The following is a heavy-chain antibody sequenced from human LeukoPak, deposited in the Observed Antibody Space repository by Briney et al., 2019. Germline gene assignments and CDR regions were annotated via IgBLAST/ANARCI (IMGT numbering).Heavy chain of an antibody. CDR3: GRDPSAFGEVSKIGDF. CDR2: ISSSGSTI. CDR1: GFTFSDYY. V-gene: IGHV3-11*04. J-gene: IGHJ4*02. Sequence: GGSLRLSCAASGFTFSDYYMSWIRQAPGKGLEWVSYISSSGSTIYYADSVKGRFTISRDNAKNSLYLQMNSLRAEDTAVYYCGRDPSAFGEVSKIGDFWGQGNPGTVSS. D-gene: IGHD3-10*01.